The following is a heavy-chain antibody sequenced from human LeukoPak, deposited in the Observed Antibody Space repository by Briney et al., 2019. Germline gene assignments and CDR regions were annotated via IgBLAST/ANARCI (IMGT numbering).Heavy chain of an antibody. CDR1: GGSFSGYY. D-gene: IGHD4-23*01. J-gene: IGHJ4*02. V-gene: IGHV4-34*01. CDR2: INHSGST. Sequence: SGTLSLTCAVYGGSFSGYYWSWIRQPPGKGLEWIGEINHSGSTNYNPSLKSRVTISVDTSKNQFSLKLSSVTAADTAVYYCARGDGGGYGGNFDYWGQGTLVTVSS. CDR3: ARGDGGGYGGNFDY.